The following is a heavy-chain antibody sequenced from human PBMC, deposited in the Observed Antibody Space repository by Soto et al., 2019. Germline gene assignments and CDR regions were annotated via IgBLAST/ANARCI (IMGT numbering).Heavy chain of an antibody. CDR2: ITSSGSFI. J-gene: IGHJ4*02. D-gene: IGHD3-22*01. CDR1: GFTFSNST. V-gene: IGHV3-21*01. CDR3: TPDYYDSSGYSLDY. Sequence: SGFTFSNSTMNWVRQAPGKGLEWVACITSSGSFIYYADSMKGRFTISRDNSKNTLYLQMNRLRAEDTAVYYCTPDYYDSSGYSLDYGGQGTLVTVSS.